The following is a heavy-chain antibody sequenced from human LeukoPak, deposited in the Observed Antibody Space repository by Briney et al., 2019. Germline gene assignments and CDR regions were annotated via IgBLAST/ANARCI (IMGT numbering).Heavy chain of an antibody. CDR1: GFTFSSYE. V-gene: IGHV3-30*02. D-gene: IGHD2-2*02. CDR3: AKDSECSSTSCYTFDY. Sequence: GGSLRLSCAASGFTFSSYEMNWVRQAPGKGLEWVAFIRYDGSNKYYADSVKGRFTISRDNSKNTLYLQMNSLRAEDTAVYYCAKDSECSSTSCYTFDYWGQGTLVTVSS. J-gene: IGHJ4*02. CDR2: IRYDGSNK.